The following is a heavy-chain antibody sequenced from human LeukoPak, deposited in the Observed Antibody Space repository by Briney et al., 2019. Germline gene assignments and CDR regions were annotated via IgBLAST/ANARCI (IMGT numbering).Heavy chain of an antibody. Sequence: PGGSLRLSCAASGFTFSSYGMSWVRQAPGKGLEWDSAISGSGGSTYYADSVKGRFTISRDNSKNTLYLKMNSLRAEDTAVYYCANSFWWFGEFSPFDYWGQGTLVTVSS. J-gene: IGHJ4*02. CDR3: ANSFWWFGEFSPFDY. CDR2: ISGSGGST. D-gene: IGHD3-10*01. CDR1: GFTFSSYG. V-gene: IGHV3-23*01.